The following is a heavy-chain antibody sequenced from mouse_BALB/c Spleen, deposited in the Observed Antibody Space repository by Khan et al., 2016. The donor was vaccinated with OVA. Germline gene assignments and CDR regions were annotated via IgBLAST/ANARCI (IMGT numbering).Heavy chain of an antibody. CDR1: GYTFTSYV. D-gene: IGHD1-1*01. V-gene: IGHV1S136*01. CDR2: IYPFNDDT. CDR3: APVGNYYVSFAY. Sequence: EVQLQESGPELVKPGASVKMSCKASGYTFTSYVMHWVKQKPGLGLEWIGYIYPFNDDTKYNEKFKGKATLTSDKSSSTVYMELSSLTSEDSAVYYCAPVGNYYVSFAYWGQGTLVTVSA. J-gene: IGHJ3*01.